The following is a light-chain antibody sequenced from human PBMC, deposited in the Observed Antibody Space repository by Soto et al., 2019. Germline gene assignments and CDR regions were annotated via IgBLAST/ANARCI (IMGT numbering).Light chain of an antibody. CDR2: GAS. V-gene: IGKV3-20*01. CDR3: QQYEDLPQT. J-gene: IGKJ1*01. CDR1: QSVSSSY. Sequence: EIVLTQSPGTLSLSPGERATLSCRASQSVSSSYLAWYQQKPGQAPRLLIYGASSRATGIPDRFSGSGSGTDFTLTVSRLEPDDFAVYYCQQYEDLPQTFGQGTKVDIK.